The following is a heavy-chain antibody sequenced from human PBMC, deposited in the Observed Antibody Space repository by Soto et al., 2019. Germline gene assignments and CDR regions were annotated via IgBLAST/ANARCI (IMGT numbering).Heavy chain of an antibody. V-gene: IGHV3-30-3*01. D-gene: IGHD5-12*01. CDR1: GFTFSSYA. J-gene: IGHJ5*02. CDR3: ARDGGEMATITGWFDP. CDR2: ISYDGSNK. Sequence: QVQLVESGGGVVQPGRSLRLSCAASGFTFSSYAMHWVRQAPGKGLEWVAVISYDGSNKYYADSVKGRFTISRDNSKNXLYLQMNSLRAEDTAVYYCARDGGEMATITGWFDPWGQGTLVTVSS.